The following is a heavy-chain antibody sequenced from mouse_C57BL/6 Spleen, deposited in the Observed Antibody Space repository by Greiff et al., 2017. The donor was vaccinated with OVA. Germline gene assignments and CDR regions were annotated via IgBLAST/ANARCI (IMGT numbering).Heavy chain of an antibody. V-gene: IGHV5-17*01. D-gene: IGHD1-1*01. J-gene: IGHJ1*03. CDR1: GFTFSDYG. Sequence: DVMLVESGGGLVKPGGSLKLSCAASGFTFSDYGMHWVRQAPEKGLEWVAYISSGSSTIYYADTVKGRFTISRDNAKNTLFLQMTSLRSEDTAMYYCARGGSSYDWYFDVWGTGTTVTVSS. CDR3: ARGGSSYDWYFDV. CDR2: ISSGSSTI.